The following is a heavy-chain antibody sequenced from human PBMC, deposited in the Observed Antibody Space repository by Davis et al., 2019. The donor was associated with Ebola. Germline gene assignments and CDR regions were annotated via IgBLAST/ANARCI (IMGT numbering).Heavy chain of an antibody. CDR2: IYYSGST. D-gene: IGHD4-11*01. Sequence: MPSETLSLTCTVSGGSVTSSRYYWSWIRQPPGKGLEWIGYIYYSGSTNYNPSLKSRVTLSVDTSKNQFSLKLSSVTAADTAVYYCARVLTTVTTGWFDPWGQGTLVTVSS. J-gene: IGHJ5*02. V-gene: IGHV4-61*01. CDR3: ARVLTTVTTGWFDP. CDR1: GGSVTSSRYY.